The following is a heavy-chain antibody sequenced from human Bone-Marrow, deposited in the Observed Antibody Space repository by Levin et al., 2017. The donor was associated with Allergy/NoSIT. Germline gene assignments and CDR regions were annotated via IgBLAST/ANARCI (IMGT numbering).Heavy chain of an antibody. CDR2: INGDGTRT. D-gene: IGHD2-2*01. V-gene: IGHV3-74*01. Sequence: GGSLRLSCATSGFTSTSHWMQWVRQVPGRGLVWVSRINGDGTRTDYADSVKGRFTISRDNAKNTLYLQMSSLGAEDTAVYYWAREGAPHCSTTTCYRPADYWGQGTLVTVSS. CDR1: GFTSTSHW. CDR3: AREGAPHCSTTTCYRPADY. J-gene: IGHJ4*02.